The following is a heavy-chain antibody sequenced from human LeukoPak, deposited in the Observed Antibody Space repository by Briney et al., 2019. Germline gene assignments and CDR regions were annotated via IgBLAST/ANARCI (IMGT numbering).Heavy chain of an antibody. V-gene: IGHV3-30*02. CDR2: IRYDGSNK. Sequence: GGSLRLSCAASGFTFSSYWMSGVRQAQGKGLEGVAFIRYDGSNKYYADSVKGRFPISRDNSKNTLYLQMNSLRAEDTAVYYCAKGGAAAGYYYMDVWGKGTTVTISS. D-gene: IGHD6-13*01. J-gene: IGHJ6*03. CDR1: GFTFSSYW. CDR3: AKGGAAAGYYYMDV.